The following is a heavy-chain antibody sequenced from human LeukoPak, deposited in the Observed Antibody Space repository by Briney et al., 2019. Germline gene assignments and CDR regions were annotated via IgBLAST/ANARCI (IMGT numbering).Heavy chain of an antibody. Sequence: GGSLRLSCAASGFTFSSYGMHWVRQAPGKGLVWVSRINSDGSSTSYADSVKGRFTISRDNAKNTLYLQMNSLRAEDTAVYYCARGSYYYGSGSCRTYYYYYGMDVWGQGTTVTVSS. D-gene: IGHD3-10*01. CDR1: GFTFSSYG. J-gene: IGHJ6*02. CDR2: INSDGSST. CDR3: ARGSYYYGSGSCRTYYYYYGMDV. V-gene: IGHV3-74*01.